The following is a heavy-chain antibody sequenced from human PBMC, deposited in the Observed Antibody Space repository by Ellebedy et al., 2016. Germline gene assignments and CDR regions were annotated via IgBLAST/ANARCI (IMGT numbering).Heavy chain of an antibody. Sequence: ETLSLTCAVYGGSFTDYYWSWVRQAPGKGLEWVANIKQDGSEKYYLDSVKGRFTISRDNAKNSLYLQMNSLRAEDTAMYYCARLNYGNWGQGTLVTVSS. J-gene: IGHJ4*02. V-gene: IGHV3-7*03. CDR2: IKQDGSEK. CDR3: ARLNYGN. CDR1: GGSFTDYY. D-gene: IGHD3-16*01.